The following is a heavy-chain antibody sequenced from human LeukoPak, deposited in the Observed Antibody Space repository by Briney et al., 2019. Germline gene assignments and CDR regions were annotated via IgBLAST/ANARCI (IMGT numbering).Heavy chain of an antibody. CDR2: IYTSGST. CDR3: ARESKGTMVRGVVFYYYYYYMDV. Sequence: SETLSLTCTVSGGSISSGSYYWSWIRQPAGKGLEWIGRIYTSGSTNYNPSLKSRVTISVDTSKNQFSLKLSSVTAADTAVYYCARESKGTMVRGVVFYYYYYYMDVWGKGTTVTISS. V-gene: IGHV4-61*02. D-gene: IGHD3-10*01. CDR1: GGSISSGSYY. J-gene: IGHJ6*03.